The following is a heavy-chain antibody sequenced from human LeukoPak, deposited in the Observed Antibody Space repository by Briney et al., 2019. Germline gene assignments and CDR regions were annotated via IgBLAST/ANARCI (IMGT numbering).Heavy chain of an antibody. CDR2: ISAYNGNT. V-gene: IGHV1-18*01. D-gene: IGHD3-22*01. Sequence: GAAVKVSCKASGYTFTSYGISWVRQAPGQGLEWMGWISAYNGNTNYAQKLQGRVTMTTDTSTSTAYMELRSLRSDDTAVYYCARGRYYDSSGYEDYWGQGTLVTVSS. CDR1: GYTFTSYG. CDR3: ARGRYYDSSGYEDY. J-gene: IGHJ4*02.